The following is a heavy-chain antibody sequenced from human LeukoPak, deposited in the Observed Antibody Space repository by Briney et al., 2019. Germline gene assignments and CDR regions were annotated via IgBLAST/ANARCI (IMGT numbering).Heavy chain of an antibody. V-gene: IGHV4-59*01. CDR2: IYYRGST. J-gene: IGHJ4*02. D-gene: IGHD5-18*01. Sequence: SETLSLTCNVSGGSISSYYWSWIRQPPGKGLEWIGYIYYRGSTNYNPSLKSRVTISVDTSKNQFSLKLSSVTAADTAVYYCARGGQLWLPRPFDYWGQGTLVTVSS. CDR1: GGSISSYY. CDR3: ARGGQLWLPRPFDY.